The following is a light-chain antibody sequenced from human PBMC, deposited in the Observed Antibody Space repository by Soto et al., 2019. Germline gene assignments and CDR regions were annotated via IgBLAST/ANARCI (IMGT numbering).Light chain of an antibody. V-gene: IGKV3-20*01. J-gene: IGKJ2*01. CDR1: QSVRNVY. Sequence: EIVLTQSPGTLSLSPGERATLSCRASQSVRNVYLAWYQQKPGQAPRLLIYDASNRATGIPDRFSGSGSGTDFTLTINRLDPEDFAVYYWQQSGSSLRIFGRGTKVDIK. CDR2: DAS. CDR3: QQSGSSLRI.